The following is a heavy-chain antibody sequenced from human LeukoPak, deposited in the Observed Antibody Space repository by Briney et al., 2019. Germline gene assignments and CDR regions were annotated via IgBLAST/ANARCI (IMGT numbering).Heavy chain of an antibody. CDR2: ISPSDGST. V-gene: IGHV1-46*01. CDR1: RDPVSDYY. J-gene: IGHJ4*02. CDR3: AREVAATSFDS. Sequence: GASVKVSFKSPRDPVSDYYIQWVRQGPGQGLELLGIISPSDGSTAYSQRFQDRLNLTRDTPTNTVYMQMRSLTSEDTAVYYCAREVAATSFDSWGQGTLVTVPS. D-gene: IGHD2-15*01.